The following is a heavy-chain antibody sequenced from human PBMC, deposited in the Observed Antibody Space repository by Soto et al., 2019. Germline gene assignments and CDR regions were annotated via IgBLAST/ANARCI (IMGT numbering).Heavy chain of an antibody. Sequence: PSETLSLTCGVSGGSISRSNWWSWVRQPPGKGLEWIGEIYHSGSTNYNPSLKSRVTISVDKSKNQFSLKLSSVTAADTAVYYWARVGGGIGGSRSGLFDYWGRGTLVTVSS. J-gene: IGHJ4*02. CDR2: IYHSGST. CDR1: GGSISRSNW. D-gene: IGHD3-16*01. CDR3: ARVGGGIGGSRSGLFDY. V-gene: IGHV4-4*02.